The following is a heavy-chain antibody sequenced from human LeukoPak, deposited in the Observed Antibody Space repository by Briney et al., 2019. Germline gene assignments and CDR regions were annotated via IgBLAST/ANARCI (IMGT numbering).Heavy chain of an antibody. CDR3: AKRRDGYIGC. CDR2: ISGSGGST. CDR1: GFTFSSYA. Sequence: GGSLRLSCAASGFTFSSYAMGWDRKAQGKGMELESAISGSGGSTYYADSVKSRFTISRDNSKNPLYLQMNTLRAEDTAVYYCAKRRDGYIGCWGQGTLVTVSS. J-gene: IGHJ4*02. V-gene: IGHV3-23*01. D-gene: IGHD5-24*01.